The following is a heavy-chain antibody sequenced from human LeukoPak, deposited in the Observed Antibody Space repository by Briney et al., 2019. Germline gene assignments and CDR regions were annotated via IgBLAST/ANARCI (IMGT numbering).Heavy chain of an antibody. V-gene: IGHV3-33*06. D-gene: IGHD6-13*01. CDR3: AKDHSSSWSNFDY. Sequence: PGGSLRLSCAASGFTFSSYGMHWVRQAPGKGLEWVAVIWYDGSNKYYADSVKGRFTISRDNSKNTLDLQMNSLRAEDTAVYYCAKDHSSSWSNFDYWGQGTLVTVSS. CDR2: IWYDGSNK. J-gene: IGHJ4*02. CDR1: GFTFSSYG.